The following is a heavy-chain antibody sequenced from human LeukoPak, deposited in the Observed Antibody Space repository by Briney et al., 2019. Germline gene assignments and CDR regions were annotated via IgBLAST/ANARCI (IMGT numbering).Heavy chain of an antibody. CDR3: AKDLYPPSPGIAAAGFFDY. CDR2: ISGSGGST. J-gene: IGHJ4*02. V-gene: IGHV3-23*01. CDR1: GFTFSSYA. Sequence: GGSLRLSCAASGFTFSSYAMSWVLHPPAKRLECVSAISGSGGSTYYAHSVKGRFTISRDNSKNTLYLQMNSLRAEDTAVYYCAKDLYPPSPGIAAAGFFDYWGQGTLVTVSS. D-gene: IGHD6-13*01.